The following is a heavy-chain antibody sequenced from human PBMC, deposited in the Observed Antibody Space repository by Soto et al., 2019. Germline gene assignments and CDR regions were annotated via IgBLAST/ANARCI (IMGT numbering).Heavy chain of an antibody. V-gene: IGHV3-23*01. J-gene: IGHJ4*02. D-gene: IGHD4-17*01. CDR3: AKGSRNGDYFGKGLLTGY. Sequence: GGSLRLSCAASGFTFSSYAMSWVRQAPGKGLEWVSAISGSGGSTYYADSVKGRFTISRDNSKNTLYLQMNSLRAEDTAVYYCAKGSRNGDYFGKGLLTGYWGQGTLVTVSS. CDR2: ISGSGGST. CDR1: GFTFSSYA.